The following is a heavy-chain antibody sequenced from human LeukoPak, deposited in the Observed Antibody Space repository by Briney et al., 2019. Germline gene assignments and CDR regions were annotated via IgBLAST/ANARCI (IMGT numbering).Heavy chain of an antibody. Sequence: KPSETLSLTCTVSGGSISRNNYNWGWIRQPPGKGLEWIGSFFYSGSTYYNPSLKSRVTISVDTSKIQFSLKLSAVTAADTAVYYCGRHLGYCSGGTCYWEPDAFDFWAKGHWSPSLQ. CDR2: FFYSGST. V-gene: IGHV4-39*01. CDR1: GGSISRNNYN. CDR3: GRHLGYCSGGTCYWEPDAFDF. J-gene: IGHJ3*01. D-gene: IGHD2-15*01.